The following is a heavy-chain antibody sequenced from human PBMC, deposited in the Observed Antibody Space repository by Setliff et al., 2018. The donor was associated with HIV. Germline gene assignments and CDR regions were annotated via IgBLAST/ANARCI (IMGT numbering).Heavy chain of an antibody. D-gene: IGHD3-22*01. CDR2: INDSGSA. Sequence: ETLSLTCAVYGGSFSSYYWNWIRQTPGKGLEWIGEINDSGSANYNPSLKSRVTISLDTSKNQFSLKLSSVTAADRAVYYCASRYSSLGHFQHWGQGTLVTVSS. CDR1: GGSFSSYY. CDR3: ASRYSSLGHFQH. J-gene: IGHJ1*01. V-gene: IGHV4-34*01.